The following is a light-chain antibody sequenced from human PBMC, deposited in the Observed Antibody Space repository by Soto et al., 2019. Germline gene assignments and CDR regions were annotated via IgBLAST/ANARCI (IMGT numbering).Light chain of an antibody. CDR3: SSYTSSAVV. CDR1: SSDVGGYNY. CDR2: DVT. J-gene: IGLJ2*01. Sequence: QSVLTQPASVSGSPGQSITISCTGTSSDVGGYNYVSWYQLHPCKAPKLMIYDVTYRPSGVSDRFSGSKSGNTASLTISGLQAEDEADYYCSSYTSSAVVFGGGTKLTVL. V-gene: IGLV2-14*01.